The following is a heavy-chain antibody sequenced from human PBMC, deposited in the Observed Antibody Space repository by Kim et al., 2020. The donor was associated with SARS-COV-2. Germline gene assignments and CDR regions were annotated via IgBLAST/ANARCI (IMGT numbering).Heavy chain of an antibody. CDR3: AKGYTVAGKSHSFDY. V-gene: IGHV3-23*01. D-gene: IGHD6-19*01. J-gene: IGHJ4*02. Sequence: ADAVQGRFTISRDNSKNTLSLQMNSLGVDDTAVYFCAKGYTVAGKSHSFDYWGQGSLVIVSS.